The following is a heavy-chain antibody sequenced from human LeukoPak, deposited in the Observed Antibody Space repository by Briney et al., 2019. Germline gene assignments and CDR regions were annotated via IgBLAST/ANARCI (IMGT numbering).Heavy chain of an antibody. J-gene: IGHJ3*02. Sequence: SETLSLTCSVSNYSINSGHYWGWIRQPPGKGLEWIGNIHRSGSSNNNPSLKSRFIITMDTSKNQFSLKLSSVTAADTAVYYCVLYGFKHDAFDIWGQETMVTVSS. CDR3: VLYGFKHDAFDI. CDR2: IHRSGSS. V-gene: IGHV4-38-2*02. CDR1: NYSINSGHY. D-gene: IGHD5-24*01.